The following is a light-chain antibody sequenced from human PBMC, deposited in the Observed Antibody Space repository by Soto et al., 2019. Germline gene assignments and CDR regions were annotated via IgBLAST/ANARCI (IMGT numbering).Light chain of an antibody. J-gene: IGLJ3*02. V-gene: IGLV2-8*01. CDR3: SSFAGNYWV. CDR1: SSDVGAYSH. CDR2: EVS. Sequence: QSVLTQPPSASGSPGQSVTTSCTGTSSDVGAYSHVCWYQQHPGKVPKLIIYEVSERPSGVPDRFSGSKSGNTASLTVSGLQAEDEADYYCSSFAGNYWVFGGGTKLTVL.